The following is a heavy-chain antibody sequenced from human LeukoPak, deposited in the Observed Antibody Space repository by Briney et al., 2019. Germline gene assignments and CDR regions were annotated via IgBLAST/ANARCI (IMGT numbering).Heavy chain of an antibody. CDR2: ISDSGGST. V-gene: IGHV3-23*01. J-gene: IGHJ4*02. D-gene: IGHD6-19*01. Sequence: PGGSLRLSCAASGFTFSSYGMSWVRQAPGKGLEWVSAISDSGGSTYSADSVKGRFTISRDNSKNTLYLQMNSLRAEDTAVYYCAKPRGIAVAGPDRYFDYWGQGTLVTVSS. CDR1: GFTFSSYG. CDR3: AKPRGIAVAGPDRYFDY.